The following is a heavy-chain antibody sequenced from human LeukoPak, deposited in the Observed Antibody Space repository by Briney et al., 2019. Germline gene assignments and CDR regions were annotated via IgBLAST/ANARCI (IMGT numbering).Heavy chain of an antibody. J-gene: IGHJ4*02. CDR1: VGSISSGGYS. V-gene: IGHV4-30-2*01. D-gene: IGHD3-22*01. CDR2: IYHSGST. CDR3: ARGDDYYDSSGYSFDY. Sequence: SETLSLTCAVSVGSISSGGYSWSWIRQPPGKGLEWIGYIYHSGSTYYNPSLKSRVTISVDRSKNQFSLKLSSVTAADTAVYYCARGDDYYDSSGYSFDYWGQGTLVTVSS.